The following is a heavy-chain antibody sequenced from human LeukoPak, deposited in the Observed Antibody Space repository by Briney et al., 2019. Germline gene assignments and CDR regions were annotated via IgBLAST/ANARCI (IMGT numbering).Heavy chain of an antibody. V-gene: IGHV3-21*01. Sequence: GGSLRLFCAASGFHLSSYSMNWVPQASGKRLECVSSIIRSSNYLYYADPVKGHFTITRDNAKISLEPEMNSLRADDTAVYYWSRYRGETDYWGERTLVTVSS. CDR3: SRYRGETDY. CDR1: GFHLSSYS. CDR2: IIRSSNYL. J-gene: IGHJ4*02. D-gene: IGHD3-10*01.